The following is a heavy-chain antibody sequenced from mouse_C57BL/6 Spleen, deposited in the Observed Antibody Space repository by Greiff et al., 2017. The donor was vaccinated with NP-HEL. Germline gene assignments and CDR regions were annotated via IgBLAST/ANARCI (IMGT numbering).Heavy chain of an antibody. Sequence: QVQLQQPGAELVMPGASVKLSCKASGYTFTSYWMHWVKQRPGQGLEWIGEIDPSDSYSNYNQKFKGKSTLTVDKSSSTAYMQLSSLTSEDSAVYYCARKGYYGNLLDYWGQGTTLTVSS. D-gene: IGHD2-1*01. CDR2: IDPSDSYS. J-gene: IGHJ2*01. V-gene: IGHV1-69*01. CDR3: ARKGYYGNLLDY. CDR1: GYTFTSYW.